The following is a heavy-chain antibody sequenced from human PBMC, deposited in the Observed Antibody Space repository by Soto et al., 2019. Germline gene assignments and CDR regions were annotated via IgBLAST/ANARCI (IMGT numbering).Heavy chain of an antibody. CDR2: INPNSGGT. CDR3: AREEVNFMYYYDSSGHPGAFDI. Sequence: GASVKVSCKASGYTFTGYYMHWVRQAPGQGLEWMGWINPNSGGTNYAQKSQGWVTMTRDTSISTAYMELSRLRSDDTAVYYCAREEVNFMYYYDSSGHPGAFDIWGQGTMVTVSS. D-gene: IGHD3-22*01. V-gene: IGHV1-2*04. J-gene: IGHJ3*02. CDR1: GYTFTGYY.